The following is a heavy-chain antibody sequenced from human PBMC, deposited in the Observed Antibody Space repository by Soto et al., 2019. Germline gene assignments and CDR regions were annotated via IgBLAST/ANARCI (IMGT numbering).Heavy chain of an antibody. CDR1: GFTFSSYA. CDR2: ISYDGSNK. D-gene: IGHD2-15*01. J-gene: IGHJ6*02. CDR3: ARDRVAATMVMDV. V-gene: IGHV3-30-3*01. Sequence: GGSLRLSCAASGFTFSSYAMHWVRQAPGKGLEWVAVISYDGSNKYYADSVKGRFTISRDNSKNTLYLQMNSLRAEDTAVYYCARDRVAATMVMDVWGQGTTVTVSS.